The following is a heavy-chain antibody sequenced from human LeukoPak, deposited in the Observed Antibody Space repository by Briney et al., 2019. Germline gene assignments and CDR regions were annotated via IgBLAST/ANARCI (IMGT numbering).Heavy chain of an antibody. CDR3: ARQGYSEGYAGY. J-gene: IGHJ4*02. Sequence: KPYRKGPGYRFPSYWIGWVRQMPGTGLERMGIIYPGDSDTRYSPSFQGQVTISADKSISTAYLQWSSLKAADTAMYYCARQGYSEGYAGYWGQGTLVTVSS. V-gene: IGHV5-51*01. CDR1: GYRFPSYW. D-gene: IGHD5-18*01. CDR2: IYPGDSDT.